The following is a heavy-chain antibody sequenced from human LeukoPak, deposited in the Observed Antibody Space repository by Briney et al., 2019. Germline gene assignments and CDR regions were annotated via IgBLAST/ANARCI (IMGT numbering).Heavy chain of an antibody. CDR1: GFTFSSYA. J-gene: IGHJ5*02. CDR3: AKDRVDYGGWFDP. Sequence: QNGGSLRLSCAASGFTFSSYAMSWVRQAPGKGLEWVSDNSGSGGSTYYADAVKGRFTIYRDNSKNTLYLQMSSLRAEETDVYYCAKDRVDYGGWFDPWGQGTLVTVSS. CDR2: NSGSGGST. V-gene: IGHV3-23*01. D-gene: IGHD4-23*01.